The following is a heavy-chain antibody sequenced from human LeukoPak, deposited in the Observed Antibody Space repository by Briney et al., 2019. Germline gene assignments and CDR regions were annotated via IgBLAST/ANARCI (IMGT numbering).Heavy chain of an antibody. D-gene: IGHD3-10*01. J-gene: IGHJ4*02. Sequence: SGTLSLTCTVSGGSVSSGDYYWGWIRQPPGKGLEWIGNTYYTGSAHYNPSLKSRVTISVDTSKNHFSLKLTSVTAADAAVYYCARRVYGSGRQDYWGQGTLVTVSS. CDR2: TYYTGSA. CDR3: ARRVYGSGRQDY. CDR1: GGSVSSGDYY. V-gene: IGHV4-39*02.